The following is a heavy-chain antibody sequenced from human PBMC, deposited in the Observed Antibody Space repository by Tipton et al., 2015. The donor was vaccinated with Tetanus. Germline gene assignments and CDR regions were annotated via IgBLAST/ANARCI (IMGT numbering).Heavy chain of an antibody. Sequence: TLSLTCAVYGETFSDYYWSWIRQHPGKGLEWIGEIHPSGITDYNPPLKSGFIISVDTSKNQFSLKLSSVTAADTAMYYCARWTASGKGAFDIWGQGTMVTVSS. CDR3: ARWTASGKGAFDI. CDR2: IHPSGIT. D-gene: IGHD3/OR15-3a*01. CDR1: GETFSDYY. V-gene: IGHV4-34*01. J-gene: IGHJ3*02.